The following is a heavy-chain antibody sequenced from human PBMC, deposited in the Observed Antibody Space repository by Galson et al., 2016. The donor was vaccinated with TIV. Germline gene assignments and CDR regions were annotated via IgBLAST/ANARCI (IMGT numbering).Heavy chain of an antibody. V-gene: IGHV1-2*02. CDR2: ITCNSGAT. D-gene: IGHD7-27*01. J-gene: IGHJ4*02. CDR1: GNTFTGYF. Sequence: SVKVSCKASGNTFTGYFLHWARQAPGRGLEWMGWITCNSGATTLAQNFQGRVILTTSTPTVYLELSNLTSVDTAVYYCARDWGTGGFYFEYWGQGTLVTVSS. CDR3: ARDWGTGGFYFEY.